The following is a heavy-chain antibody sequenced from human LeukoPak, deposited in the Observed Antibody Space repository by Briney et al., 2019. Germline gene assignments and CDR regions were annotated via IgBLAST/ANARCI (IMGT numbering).Heavy chain of an antibody. J-gene: IGHJ4*02. CDR2: IYYSGST. D-gene: IGHD1-26*01. V-gene: IGHV4-59*08. CDR1: GGSISSYY. CDR3: ARSTRIVGATSVDY. Sequence: SSETLSLTCTVFGGSISSYYWSWIRQPPGKGLEWIGYIYYSGSTNYNPSLKSRVTISVDTSKNQFSLKLSSVTAADTAVYYCARSTRIVGATSVDYWGQGTLVTVSS.